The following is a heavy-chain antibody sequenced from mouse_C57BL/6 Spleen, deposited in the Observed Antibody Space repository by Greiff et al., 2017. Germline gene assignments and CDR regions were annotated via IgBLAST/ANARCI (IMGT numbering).Heavy chain of an antibody. Sequence: DVMMVESGGGLVKPGGSLKLSCAASGFTFSDYGMHWVRQAPEKGLEWVAYISSGSSTIYYADTVKGRFTISRDNAKNTLFLQMTSLRSEDTAMYYCARSLYYGSIPFAYWGQGTLVTVSA. V-gene: IGHV5-17*01. CDR1: GFTFSDYG. CDR2: ISSGSSTI. CDR3: ARSLYYGSIPFAY. D-gene: IGHD1-1*01. J-gene: IGHJ3*01.